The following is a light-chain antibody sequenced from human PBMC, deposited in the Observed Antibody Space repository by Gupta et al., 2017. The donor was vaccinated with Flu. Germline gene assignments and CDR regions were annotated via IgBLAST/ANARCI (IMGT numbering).Light chain of an antibody. CDR3: SSYAGSNNYV. V-gene: IGLV2-8*01. CDR1: SSDVGGYNY. J-gene: IGLJ1*01. CDR2: EVT. Sequence: SVAISCTGTSSDVGGYNYVSWYQQHPAKAPKLMIYEVTKRPSGVPDRFSGSKSGNTASLTVSGLQAEDEADYYCSSYAGSNNYVFGTGTKVTVL.